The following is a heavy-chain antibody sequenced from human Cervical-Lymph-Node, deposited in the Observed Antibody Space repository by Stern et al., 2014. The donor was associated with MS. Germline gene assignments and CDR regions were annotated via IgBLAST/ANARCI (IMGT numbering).Heavy chain of an antibody. Sequence: VHLVESGAEVKKPGASVKVSCKASGYAFSNYDINWVRQAAGQGLEWMGWMNPNSGKTGYAQKFQGRVTMTWKTPLSAAYMELTSLRSEDTAVYYCARGLYYPSTGYYDAFAIWGQGTMVTVSS. CDR3: ARGLYYPSTGYYDAFAI. D-gene: IGHD3-22*01. CDR2: MNPNSGKT. CDR1: GYAFSNYD. J-gene: IGHJ3*02. V-gene: IGHV1-8*01.